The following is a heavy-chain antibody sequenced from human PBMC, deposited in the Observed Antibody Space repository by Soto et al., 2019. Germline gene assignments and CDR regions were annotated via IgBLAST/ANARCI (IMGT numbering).Heavy chain of an antibody. CDR2: IYFSGST. CDR3: ARLGFPGAIYFDS. J-gene: IGHJ4*02. CDR1: GGSISSYY. V-gene: IGHV4-59*08. Sequence: SETLSLTCTVSGGSISSYYLSWIRQPPGRGLEWIGYIYFSGSTKYNPSLNSRVTNTADRSTNTAYLQWRSLRASDTAMYYCARLGFPGAIYFDSWGLGALVTVSS.